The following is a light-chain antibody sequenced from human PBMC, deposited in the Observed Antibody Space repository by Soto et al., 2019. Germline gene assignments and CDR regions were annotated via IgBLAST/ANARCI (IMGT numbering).Light chain of an antibody. CDR3: QQYKSYSPYT. V-gene: IGKV3-15*01. CDR2: GAS. Sequence: EVVMTQSPATLSASPGERATLSCWASETVATNLAWYQQKPGQAPRLLISGASTRAAGISDRFRGSGSGTEFTLTISNLQPDDFASYYCQQYKSYSPYTFGQGTKLEIK. CDR1: ETVATN. J-gene: IGKJ2*01.